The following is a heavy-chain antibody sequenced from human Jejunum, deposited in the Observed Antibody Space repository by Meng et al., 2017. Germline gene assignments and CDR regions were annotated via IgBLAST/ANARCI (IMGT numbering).Heavy chain of an antibody. J-gene: IGHJ4*02. CDR3: ARMDSAVHYFDY. CDR1: GGSINTGRYY. V-gene: IGHV4-39*07. D-gene: IGHD2-2*03. Sequence: QLQLRESGPGLVKPSETLSLICTVSGGSINTGRYYWGWIRQPPGKGLEWIGSVYHTGTTYYNPSLKSRVTISEDKSVNQFSLKLSSVTAADTAVYYCARMDSAVHYFDYWGQGTLVTVSS. CDR2: VYHTGTT.